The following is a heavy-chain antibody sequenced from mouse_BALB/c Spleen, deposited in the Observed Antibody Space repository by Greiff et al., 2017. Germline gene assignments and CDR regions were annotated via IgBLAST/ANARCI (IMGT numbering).Heavy chain of an antibody. V-gene: IGHV1-9*01. D-gene: IGHD3-1*01. Sequence: VQLQQSGAELMKPGASVKISCKATGYTFSSYWIEWVKQRPGHGLEWIGEILPGSGSTNYNEKFKGKATFTADTSSNTAYMQLSSLTSEDSAVYYCARQLGGWRYAMDYWGQGTSVTVSS. CDR3: ARQLGGWRYAMDY. J-gene: IGHJ4*01. CDR2: ILPGSGST. CDR1: GYTFSSYW.